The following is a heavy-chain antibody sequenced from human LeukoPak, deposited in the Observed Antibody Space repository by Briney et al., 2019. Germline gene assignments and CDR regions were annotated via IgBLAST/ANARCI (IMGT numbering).Heavy chain of an antibody. J-gene: IGHJ5*02. CDR1: GYSISSGYY. CDR2: IYHSGRT. D-gene: IGHD6-19*01. V-gene: IGHV4-38-2*01. CDR3: ATEVGQWLVRT. Sequence: SETLSLTCGVSGYSISSGYYWGWIRQPPGKGLDWIGSIYHSGRTYYNPSLKSRVTISVDTSKNQFSLKLTSVTAADTAVYYCATEVGQWLVRTWGQGTLVTVSS.